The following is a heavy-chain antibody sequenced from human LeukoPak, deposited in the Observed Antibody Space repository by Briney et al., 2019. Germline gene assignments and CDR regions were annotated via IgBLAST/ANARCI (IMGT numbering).Heavy chain of an antibody. CDR3: TQLGFGELLGPVFR. Sequence: GGSLRLSCAASGFTFSDYAMSWVRQAPGKGLEWVSPISDSDGSTYYADSVKGRFTISRDNSKNTLYLQMNSLRAEDTAVYYCTQLGFGELLGPVFRWGQGTLVTVSS. V-gene: IGHV3-23*01. CDR2: ISDSDGST. CDR1: GFTFSDYA. D-gene: IGHD3-10*01. J-gene: IGHJ4*02.